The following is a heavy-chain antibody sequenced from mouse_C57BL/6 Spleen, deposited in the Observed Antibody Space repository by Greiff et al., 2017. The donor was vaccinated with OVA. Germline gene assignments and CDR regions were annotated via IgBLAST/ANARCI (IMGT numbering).Heavy chain of an antibody. J-gene: IGHJ2*01. CDR3: ARRGAQAPFDY. V-gene: IGHV5-12*01. CDR1: GFTFSDYY. D-gene: IGHD3-2*02. Sequence: DVMLVESGGGLVQPGGSLKLSCAASGFTFSDYYMYWVRQTPEKRLEWVAYISNGGGSTYYPDTVKGRFTISRDNAKNTLYLQMSRLKSEDTAMYYCARRGAQAPFDYWGQGTTLTVSS. CDR2: ISNGGGST.